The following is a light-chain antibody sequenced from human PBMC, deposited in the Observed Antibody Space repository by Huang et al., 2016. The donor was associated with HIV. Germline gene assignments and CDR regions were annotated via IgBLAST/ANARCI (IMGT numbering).Light chain of an antibody. J-gene: IGKJ1*01. CDR2: KAS. Sequence: DIQMTQSPSTLSASVGDRVIITCRASQTISNWLAWYQQKPGKAPKLLIYKASTLESGVPSRFSGGGSGTEFTLTISSLQPEDFATYYCQQYNSYSAFGQGTKVEIK. CDR3: QQYNSYSA. V-gene: IGKV1-5*03. CDR1: QTISNW.